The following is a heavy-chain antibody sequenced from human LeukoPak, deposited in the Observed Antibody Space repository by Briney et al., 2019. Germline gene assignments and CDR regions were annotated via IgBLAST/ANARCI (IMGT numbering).Heavy chain of an antibody. Sequence: SETLSLTCAVSGYSINTGYYWGWIRQPPGKGLEWIGSIYRSGSAYYNPPLASRVTVSVDTSKNQFSLRLTSVTAADTAVYFCARHYLQPGAFDVWGQGTLVTVSS. CDR3: ARHYLQPGAFDV. V-gene: IGHV4-38-2*01. D-gene: IGHD3-10*01. CDR1: GYSINTGYY. CDR2: IYRSGSA. J-gene: IGHJ3*01.